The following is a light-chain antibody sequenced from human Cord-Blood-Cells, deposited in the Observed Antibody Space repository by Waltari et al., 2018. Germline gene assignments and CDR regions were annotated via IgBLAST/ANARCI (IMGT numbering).Light chain of an antibody. CDR3: MQGIQRPVT. V-gene: IGKV2-29*02. CDR1: KRLLHSDAKNY. J-gene: IGKJ4*01. Sequence: ILMIHVPLSLSVTPGQPASISYKYSKRLLHSDAKNYLYWYLKKPGQSPQLLIYEVSRRFSGVPDRISSSGSRKDITLKISRVEDEDGGDYYRMQGIQRPVTFGGGTKVEIK. CDR2: EVS.